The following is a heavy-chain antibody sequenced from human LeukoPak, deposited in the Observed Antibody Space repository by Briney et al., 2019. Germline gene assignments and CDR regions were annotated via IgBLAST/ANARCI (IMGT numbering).Heavy chain of an antibody. CDR2: ISYDGSDK. CDR3: ARVSAAVTGVFDY. V-gene: IGHV3-30-3*01. Sequence: GGSLRLSCAASGFTFSSYDMNWVRQAPGKGLEWVAVISYDGSDKYYADSVKGRFTISRDNSENSLYLQMNSLRAEDTAVYYCARVSAAVTGVFDYWGQGTLVTVSS. J-gene: IGHJ4*02. CDR1: GFTFSSYD. D-gene: IGHD6-19*01.